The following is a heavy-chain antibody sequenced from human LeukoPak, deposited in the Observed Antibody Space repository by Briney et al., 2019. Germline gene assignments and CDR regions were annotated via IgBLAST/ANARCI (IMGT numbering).Heavy chain of an antibody. V-gene: IGHV1-69*02. CDR3: ASRPYCSSTSCLPDY. CDR1: GGTFSSYT. D-gene: IGHD2-2*01. J-gene: IGHJ4*02. CDR2: IIPILGIA. Sequence: GSSVKVSCKASGGTFSSYTISWVRQAPGQGLEWMGRIIPILGIANYAQKFQGRVTITADKSTSTAYMELSSLRSEDTAVYHCASRPYCSSTSCLPDYWGQGTLVTVSS.